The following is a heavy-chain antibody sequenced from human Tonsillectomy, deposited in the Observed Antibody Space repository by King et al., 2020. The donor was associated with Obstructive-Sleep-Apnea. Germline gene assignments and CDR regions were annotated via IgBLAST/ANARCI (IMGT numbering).Heavy chain of an antibody. D-gene: IGHD5-18*01. CDR1: GFTFSSYG. CDR2: ISYDGSNK. J-gene: IGHJ3*02. Sequence: VQLVESGGGVVQPGRSLRLSCAASGFTFSSYGMHWVRQAPGKGLEWVAVISYDGSNKYYADSVKGRFTISRDNSKNTLYLQMNSLRAEDTAVYYCAKDKSSLAGYSSDAFDIWGQGTMVTVSS. CDR3: AKDKSSLAGYSSDAFDI. V-gene: IGHV3-30*18.